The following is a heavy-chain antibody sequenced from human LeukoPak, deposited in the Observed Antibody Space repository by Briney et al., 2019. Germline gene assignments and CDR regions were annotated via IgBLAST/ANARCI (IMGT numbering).Heavy chain of an antibody. CDR1: GLTFSSYE. CDR3: AELGITMIGGV. Sequence: GGSLRLSCAASGLTFSSYEMNWVRQAPGKGLEWVSCITGGGTTTYYADSVKGRFTISRDNAKNSLYLQMNSLRAEDTAVYYCAELGITMIGGVWGKGTTVTISS. CDR2: ITGGGTTT. D-gene: IGHD3-10*02. J-gene: IGHJ6*04. V-gene: IGHV3-48*03.